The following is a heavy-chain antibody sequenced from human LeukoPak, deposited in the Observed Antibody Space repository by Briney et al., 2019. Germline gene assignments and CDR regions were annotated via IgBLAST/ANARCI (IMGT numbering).Heavy chain of an antibody. D-gene: IGHD3-10*01. CDR1: GYSFVLYG. J-gene: IGHJ6*03. CDR3: ARVVYYGSGSSPYNYYMDV. Sequence: SVKVSCKASGYSFVLYGISWVRQAPGQGLEWMGGIIPIFGTANYAQKFQGRVTITADESTSTAYMELSSLRSEDTAVYYCARVVYYGSGSSPYNYYMDVWGKGTTVTISS. V-gene: IGHV1-69*13. CDR2: IIPIFGTA.